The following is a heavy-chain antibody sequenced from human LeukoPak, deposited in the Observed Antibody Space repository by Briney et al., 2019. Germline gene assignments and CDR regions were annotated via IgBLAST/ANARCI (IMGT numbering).Heavy chain of an antibody. CDR1: GCTLTELS. J-gene: IGHJ3*02. D-gene: IGHD4-17*01. CDR2: FDPEDGET. V-gene: IGHV1-24*01. Sequence: ASVKVSCKVSGCTLTELSMHWVRQAPGKGLEWMGGFDPEDGETIYAQKFQGRVTMTEDTSTDTAYMELSSLRSEDTAVYYCATVYGDYAGPYDAFDIWGQGTMVTVSS. CDR3: ATVYGDYAGPYDAFDI.